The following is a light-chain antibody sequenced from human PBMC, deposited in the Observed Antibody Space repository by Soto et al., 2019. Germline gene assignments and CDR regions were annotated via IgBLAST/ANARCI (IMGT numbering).Light chain of an antibody. CDR2: AAS. V-gene: IGKV1-12*01. CDR3: QQYNNWPRAT. J-gene: IGKJ4*01. Sequence: DIQMTQSPSSVSASVGDRVTITCRSSQGISSWLAWYQQKPGKAPKLLIYAASSLQSGVPPRFSGSGSGTDFTLTISSLQSEDFGVYYCQQYNNWPRATVGGGTKVEIK. CDR1: QGISSW.